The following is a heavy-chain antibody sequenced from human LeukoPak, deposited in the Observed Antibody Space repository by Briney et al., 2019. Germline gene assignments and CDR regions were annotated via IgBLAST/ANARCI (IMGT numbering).Heavy chain of an antibody. J-gene: IGHJ4*02. CDR3: ARERPPDY. V-gene: IGHV3-7*01. CDR2: IKQDESQK. CDR1: GFTSSSSW. Sequence: GRSLRLSCAASGFTSSSSWMSWVRKAPGKELEWVANIKQDESQKCYLDPFKGRFSISQDNAKNSLYPRMNSLRDEDTAVYYCARERPPDYWGQGTLATVSS.